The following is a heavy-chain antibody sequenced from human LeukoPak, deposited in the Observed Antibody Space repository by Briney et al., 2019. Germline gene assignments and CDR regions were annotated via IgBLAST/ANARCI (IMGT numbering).Heavy chain of an antibody. CDR1: GFTVSSNY. Sequence: PGGSLRLSCAASGFTVSSNYMSWVRQAPGKGLEWVSVIYSGGRTYYADSVKGRFTISRDNAENSLYLQMNSLRVEDTAVYYCARAPTVLVGYCSSSSCQADYWGQGTLVTVSS. V-gene: IGHV3-53*01. CDR2: IYSGGRT. D-gene: IGHD2-2*01. CDR3: ARAPTVLVGYCSSSSCQADY. J-gene: IGHJ4*02.